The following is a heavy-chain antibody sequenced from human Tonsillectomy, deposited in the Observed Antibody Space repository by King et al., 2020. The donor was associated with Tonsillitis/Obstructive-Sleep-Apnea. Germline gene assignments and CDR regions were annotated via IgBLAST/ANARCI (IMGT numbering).Heavy chain of an antibody. CDR2: INYRGTT. D-gene: IGHD3-10*01. J-gene: IGHJ4*02. Sequence: QLQESGPGLVRPAQTLSLTCTLSGGSINSYDYYWSWIRQHPGKCLEWIGYINYRGTTYSNPSLKSRLTISIDTSKNQFSLNLTSVTAADTAVYYCAREYNSYYDNWGQGTLVTVSS. CDR3: AREYNSYYDN. V-gene: IGHV4-31*03. CDR1: GGSINSYDYY.